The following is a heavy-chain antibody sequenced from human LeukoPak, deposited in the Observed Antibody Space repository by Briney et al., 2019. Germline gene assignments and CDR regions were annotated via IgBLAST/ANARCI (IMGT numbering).Heavy chain of an antibody. CDR2: IYHSGST. J-gene: IGHJ4*02. V-gene: IGHV4-38-2*02. CDR1: GYSISIGYY. CDR3: ARVGPRYNWNQQTYYFDY. D-gene: IGHD1-20*01. Sequence: SETLSLTCTVSGYSISIGYYWGWIRQPPGKGLEWIGTIYHSGSTYSNPSLKSRVTISVDTSKNQFSLKLSSVTAADTAVYYCARVGPRYNWNQQTYYFDYWGQGTLVTVSS.